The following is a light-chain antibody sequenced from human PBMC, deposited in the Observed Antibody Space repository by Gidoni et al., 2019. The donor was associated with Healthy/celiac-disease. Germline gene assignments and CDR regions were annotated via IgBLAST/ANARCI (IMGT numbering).Light chain of an antibody. CDR2: DVS. CDR3: SSYTSSSTLV. J-gene: IGLJ2*01. V-gene: IGLV2-14*03. Sequence: QSALPQPASVSGSPGPSITISCTGTSSDVGGYNYVSWYQQHPGKAPKLMIYDVSNRPSGVSNRVSGSKSGNTASLTISGLQAEDEADYYCSSYTSSSTLVFGGGTKLTVL. CDR1: SSDVGGYNY.